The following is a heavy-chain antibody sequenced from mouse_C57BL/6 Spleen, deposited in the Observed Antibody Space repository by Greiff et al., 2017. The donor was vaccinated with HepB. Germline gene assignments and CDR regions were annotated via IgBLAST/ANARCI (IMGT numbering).Heavy chain of an antibody. D-gene: IGHD2-5*01. J-gene: IGHJ2*01. V-gene: IGHV1-80*01. CDR3: ARYGAYYSNAFDY. Sequence: VQLQQPGAELVKPGASVKISCKASGYAFSSYWMNWVKQRPGKGLEWIGQIYPGDGDTNYNGKFKGKATLTADKSSSTAYMQLSSLTSEDSAVYVCARYGAYYSNAFDYWGQGTTLTVSS. CDR1: GYAFSSYW. CDR2: IYPGDGDT.